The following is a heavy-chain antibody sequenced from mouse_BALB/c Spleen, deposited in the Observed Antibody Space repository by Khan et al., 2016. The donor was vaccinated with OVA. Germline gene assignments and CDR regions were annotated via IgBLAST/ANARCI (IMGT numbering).Heavy chain of an antibody. CDR3: ARKDYYDCDPFPY. CDR2: ISYSGNT. CDR1: GYSITSEFA. Sequence: EVKLEESGPGLVKPSQSLSLTCTVTGYSITSEFAWNWIRQFPGNKLEWMGYISYSGNTRYNPSLKSLISISRDKSRNQFSLQLNSVTTEDTATYYCARKDYYDCDPFPYWGQGTLVTVSA. J-gene: IGHJ3*01. D-gene: IGHD2-4*01. V-gene: IGHV3-2*02.